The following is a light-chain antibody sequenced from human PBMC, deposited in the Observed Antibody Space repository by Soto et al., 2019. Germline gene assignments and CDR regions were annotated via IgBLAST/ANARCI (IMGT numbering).Light chain of an antibody. Sequence: EIVLPQSPGTLSLSPGESATLSCRASQSVSSSYLAWYQQKPGQAPRLLIYGASSRATGIPDRFSGSGSGTDFTLNISSLEPEDFAVYYCQQYGSSHTFGQGTRL. J-gene: IGKJ5*01. CDR2: GAS. CDR1: QSVSSSY. CDR3: QQYGSSHT. V-gene: IGKV3-20*01.